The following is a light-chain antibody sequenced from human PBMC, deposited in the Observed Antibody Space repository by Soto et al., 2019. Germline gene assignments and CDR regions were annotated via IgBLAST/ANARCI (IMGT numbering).Light chain of an antibody. V-gene: IGKV1-5*01. CDR2: DAS. J-gene: IGKJ2*01. CDR1: QSISSW. CDR3: QQYNSYSPT. Sequence: DIQMTQSPSTLSASVGDRVTITCRASQSISSWLAWYQQKPGKAPKLLIYDASSLESGVPSRFSGSASGTDFTLTISSLQPDDFATYYCQQYNSYSPTFGQGTKLEIK.